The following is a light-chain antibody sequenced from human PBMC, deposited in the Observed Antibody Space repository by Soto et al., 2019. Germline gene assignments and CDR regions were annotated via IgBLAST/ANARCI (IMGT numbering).Light chain of an antibody. J-gene: IGLJ1*01. CDR1: SSDVGGYNY. CDR2: DVS. Sequence: QSALTQPASVSGSPGQSITISCTGTSSDVGGYNYVSWYQQHPGKAPKPMIYDVSNRPSVVSNRFSGSKSGNTASLTISGLQAEDEADYYCSSYTSSSTSLYVFGTGTQLTVL. CDR3: SSYTSSSTSLYV. V-gene: IGLV2-14*01.